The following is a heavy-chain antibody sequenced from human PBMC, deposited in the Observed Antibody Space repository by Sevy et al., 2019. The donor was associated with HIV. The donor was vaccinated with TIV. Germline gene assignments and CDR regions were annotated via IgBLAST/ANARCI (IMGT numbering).Heavy chain of an antibody. CDR3: ARGIVLVAATGFDY. J-gene: IGHJ4*02. D-gene: IGHD2-15*01. CDR2: ITGSGGST. Sequence: GGSLRLSCAASGFTFSRNAMSWVRQAPGKGLEWASGITGSGGSTYYADSVKGRFTISRDNAKNSLYLQMNSLRDEDTAVYYCARGIVLVAATGFDYWGQGTLVTVSS. CDR1: GFTFSRNA. V-gene: IGHV3-23*01.